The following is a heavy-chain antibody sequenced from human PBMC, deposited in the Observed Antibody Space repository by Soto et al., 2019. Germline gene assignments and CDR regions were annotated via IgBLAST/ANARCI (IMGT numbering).Heavy chain of an antibody. Sequence: QVQLVQSGAEVKKPGASVKVSCKASGYTFTSYAIHWVRQAPGQRLEWMGWINAGNVNTKYSQKFQDRVTITRDTSASPAYMELSSLRSEDTAVYYCARDLGGWPDYWGQGTLVTVSS. CDR1: GYTFTSYA. CDR3: ARDLGGWPDY. V-gene: IGHV1-3*01. CDR2: INAGNVNT. D-gene: IGHD6-19*01. J-gene: IGHJ4*01.